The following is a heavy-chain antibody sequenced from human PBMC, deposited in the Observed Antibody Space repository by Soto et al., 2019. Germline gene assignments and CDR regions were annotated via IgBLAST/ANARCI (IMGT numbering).Heavy chain of an antibody. CDR3: AKVFISRNGIYDPLDI. CDR1: RFTFSDYA. V-gene: IGHV3-23*01. J-gene: IGHJ3*02. Sequence: GGSLRLSCAASRFTFSDYAMSWVRQAPGKGLEWVSVIGGDGGSPYYADSVKGRFTVSRDNSKNTLYLQMDSLRAEDTAVYYCAKVFISRNGIYDPLDIWGQGKMVTVS. CDR2: IGGDGGSP. D-gene: IGHD3-3*02.